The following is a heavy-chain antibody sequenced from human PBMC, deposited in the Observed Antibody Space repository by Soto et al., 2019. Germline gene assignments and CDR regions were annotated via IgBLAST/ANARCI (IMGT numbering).Heavy chain of an antibody. CDR3: ARDYYGSGSTPWYSDS. CDR1: GFPFSSYG. CDR2: ILYDGSNK. J-gene: IGHJ4*02. D-gene: IGHD3-10*01. V-gene: IGHV3-33*05. Sequence: QVQLVESGGGVVQPGGSLRLSCEASGFPFSSYGMHWVRQAPGKGLEWVAVILYDGSNKYYADSVKGRCTISRDNSKNAPYLEMNSLRAEDTAVYYCARDYYGSGSTPWYSDSWGQGTLVTVSS.